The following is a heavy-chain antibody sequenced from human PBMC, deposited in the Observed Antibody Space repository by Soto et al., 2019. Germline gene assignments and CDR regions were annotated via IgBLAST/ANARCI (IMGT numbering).Heavy chain of an antibody. Sequence: SETLSLTCTVSGGSISSGGYYWSWIRQHPGKSMEGIGYIYYSGSTYYNPSLKSRVTISVDTSKNQFSLKLSSVTAADTAVYYCARAASSIITIFGVAPGWWFDPWGQGTLVTVSS. CDR2: IYYSGST. J-gene: IGHJ5*02. CDR1: GGSISSGGYY. D-gene: IGHD3-3*01. V-gene: IGHV4-31*03. CDR3: ARAASSIITIFGVAPGWWFDP.